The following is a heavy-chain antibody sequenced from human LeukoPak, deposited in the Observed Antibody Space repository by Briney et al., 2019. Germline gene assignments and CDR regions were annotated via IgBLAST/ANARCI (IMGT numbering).Heavy chain of an antibody. J-gene: IGHJ4*02. Sequence: PSETLSLTCTVSGGSISSYYWSWIRQPPGKGLEWIGYIYYSGSTNYNPSLKSRVTISVDTSKNQFSLKLSSVTAADTAVYYCARGWDQYSSDRRGSLDYWGQGTLVTVSS. D-gene: IGHD6-19*01. V-gene: IGHV4-59*01. CDR3: ARGWDQYSSDRRGSLDY. CDR1: GGSISSYY. CDR2: IYYSGST.